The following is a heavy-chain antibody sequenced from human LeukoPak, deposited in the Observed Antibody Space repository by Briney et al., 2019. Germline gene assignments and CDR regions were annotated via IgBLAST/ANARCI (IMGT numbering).Heavy chain of an antibody. CDR2: FDPEDGET. J-gene: IGHJ3*02. D-gene: IGHD3-22*01. V-gene: IGHV1-24*01. CDR1: GYTLTELS. Sequence: ASVKVSCKVSGYTLTELSMHWVRQAPGKGLEWMGGFDPEDGETIYAQKFQGRVTMTEDTSTDTAYMELSGLRSDDTAVYYCARDKVTDSTGYYGPPGPGSSFDIWGQGTMVTVSS. CDR3: ARDKVTDSTGYYGPPGPGSSFDI.